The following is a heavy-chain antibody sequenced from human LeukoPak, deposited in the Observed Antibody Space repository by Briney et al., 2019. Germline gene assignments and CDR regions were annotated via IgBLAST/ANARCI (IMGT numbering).Heavy chain of an antibody. CDR1: GYTFTSYG. D-gene: IGHD6-13*01. J-gene: IGHJ4*02. CDR2: INPNSGGT. Sequence: ASVKVSCKASGYTFTSYGISWVRQAPGQGLEWMGWINPNSGGTNYAQKFQGRVTMTRDTSISTAYMELSRLRSDDTAVYYCARGYFSQQLGSYWGQGTLVTVSS. V-gene: IGHV1-2*02. CDR3: ARGYFSQQLGSY.